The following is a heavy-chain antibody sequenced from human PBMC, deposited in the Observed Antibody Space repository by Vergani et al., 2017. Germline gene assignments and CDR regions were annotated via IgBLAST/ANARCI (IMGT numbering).Heavy chain of an antibody. J-gene: IGHJ4*02. CDR1: GGSISSGGYS. CDR3: ARGGAVLQYYFDY. CDR2: IYHSGST. D-gene: IGHD5-24*01. V-gene: IGHV4-30-2*01. Sequence: QLQLQESGSGLVKPSQTLSLTCAVSGGSISSGGYSWSWIRQPPGKGLEWIGYIYHSGSTYYNPSLKSRVTISVDRSKNQFSLKLSSVTAADTAVYYCARGGAVLQYYFDYWGQGTLVTVSS.